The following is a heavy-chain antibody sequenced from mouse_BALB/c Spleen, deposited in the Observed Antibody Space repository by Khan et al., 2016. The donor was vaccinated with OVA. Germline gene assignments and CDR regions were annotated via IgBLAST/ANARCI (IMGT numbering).Heavy chain of an antibody. Sequence: VQLQQSGAELVRPGALVKLSCKASGFNIKDYYMHWVKQRPEQGLEWIGWIDPENGETVYDPKFQGKASITANTSSNTAYLQLSSLTSEDTAVYYCTRSGYSAGFAYWGQGTPVTVSA. CDR2: IDPENGET. CDR3: TRSGYSAGFAY. V-gene: IGHV14-1*02. D-gene: IGHD6-1*01. J-gene: IGHJ3*01. CDR1: GFNIKDYY.